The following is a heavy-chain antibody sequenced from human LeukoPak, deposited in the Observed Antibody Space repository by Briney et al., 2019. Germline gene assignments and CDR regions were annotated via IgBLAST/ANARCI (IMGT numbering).Heavy chain of an antibody. Sequence: SVKLSCKASGGTFSSYSISWVRQAPGQGLEWIARIITSRGIANYAQKFQGRVTITADKSTSTAYMELSSLRSEDTAGYYCAARSDGRNFHYWGQGTLVTVSS. CDR2: IITSRGIA. V-gene: IGHV1-69*02. D-gene: IGHD1-1*01. J-gene: IGHJ4*02. CDR3: AARSDGRNFHY. CDR1: GGTFSSYS.